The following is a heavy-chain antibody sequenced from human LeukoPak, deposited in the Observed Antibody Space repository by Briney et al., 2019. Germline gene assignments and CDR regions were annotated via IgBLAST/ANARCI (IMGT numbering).Heavy chain of an antibody. D-gene: IGHD3-9*01. J-gene: IGHJ4*02. V-gene: IGHV1-8*01. CDR3: ARYYDILTGLSRDY. Sequence: ASVKVSCKASGYTFTGYDINWVRQATGQGLEWMGWMNPNSGNTGYAQKFQGRVTMTRNTSISTAYMELSSLRSEDTAAYYCARYYDILTGLSRDYWGQGTLVTVSS. CDR2: MNPNSGNT. CDR1: GYTFTGYD.